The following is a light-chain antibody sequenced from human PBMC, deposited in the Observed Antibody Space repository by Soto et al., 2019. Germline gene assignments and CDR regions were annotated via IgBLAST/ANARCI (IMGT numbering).Light chain of an antibody. Sequence: IEWTQSPATLSLYPRERAALSCRASQSVNNFLAWYQQRPGQAPRLLMYETSTRATGIPDRFSGSGSGTDFTLTISRLEPEDFAVYFCQQFGTSPLWTFAQGTKVDIK. V-gene: IGKV3-20*01. J-gene: IGKJ1*01. CDR2: ETS. CDR1: QSVNNF. CDR3: QQFGTSPLWT.